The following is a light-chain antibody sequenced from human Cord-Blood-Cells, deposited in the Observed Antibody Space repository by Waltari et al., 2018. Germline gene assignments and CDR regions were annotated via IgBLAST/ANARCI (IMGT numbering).Light chain of an antibody. CDR2: DAS. CDR1: QGISSA. Sequence: AIQLTQSPSSLSASVGARVTITCRASQGISSALAWYQQKPGKAPKLLIYDASSLESGVPSRFSGSGSGTDFTLTISSLQPEDFATYYCQQFNNLFTFGPGTKVDIK. CDR3: QQFNNLFT. J-gene: IGKJ3*01. V-gene: IGKV1D-13*01.